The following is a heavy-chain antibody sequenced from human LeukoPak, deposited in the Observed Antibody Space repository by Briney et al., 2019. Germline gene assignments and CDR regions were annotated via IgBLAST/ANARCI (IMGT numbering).Heavy chain of an antibody. CDR3: ARGDDQYYYYYMDV. D-gene: IGHD1-1*01. V-gene: IGHV3-74*01. Sequence: GGSLRLSCAASGFTVSSNYMSWVRQAPGKGLEWVSRINTDGSSTSYADSVKGRFTISRDNAKNTLYLQMNSLRAEDTAVYYCARGDDQYYYYYMDVWGKGTTVTVSS. CDR1: GFTVSSNY. CDR2: INTDGSST. J-gene: IGHJ6*03.